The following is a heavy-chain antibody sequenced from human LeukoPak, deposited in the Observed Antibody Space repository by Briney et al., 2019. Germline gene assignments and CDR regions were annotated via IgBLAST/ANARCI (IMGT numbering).Heavy chain of an antibody. Sequence: ASVTVSCKASGYTFTGYDINWVRQAPGQGLEWMGWMNPNSGNTGYAQKFQGRVTITRNTSISTAYMELSSLRSEDTAVYYCARGRWGLMVYAFWGQGTMVTVSS. D-gene: IGHD2-8*01. CDR3: ARGRWGLMVYAF. CDR2: MNPNSGNT. V-gene: IGHV1-8*01. J-gene: IGHJ3*01. CDR1: GYTFTGYD.